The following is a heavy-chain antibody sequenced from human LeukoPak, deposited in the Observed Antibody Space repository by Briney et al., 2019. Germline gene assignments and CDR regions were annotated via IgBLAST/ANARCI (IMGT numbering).Heavy chain of an antibody. Sequence: SQTLSLTCTVSGGSISSGGYYWSWIRQPPGKGLEWIGYIYHSGSTYYNPSLKSRVTISVDTSKNQFSLKLSSVTAADTAVYYCARAKRLVVPAAGRYYYYYMDVWGKGTTVTVSS. V-gene: IGHV4-30-2*01. J-gene: IGHJ6*03. CDR2: IYHSGST. CDR1: GGSISSGGYY. CDR3: ARAKRLVVPAAGRYYYYYMDV. D-gene: IGHD2-2*01.